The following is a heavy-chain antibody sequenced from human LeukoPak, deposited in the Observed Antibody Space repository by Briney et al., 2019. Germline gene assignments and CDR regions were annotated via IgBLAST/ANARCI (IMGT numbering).Heavy chain of an antibody. J-gene: IGHJ4*02. CDR2: INPSGGST. V-gene: IGHV1-46*01. Sequence: GASVKVSCKASGYTFTSYYMHWVRQAPGQGLEWMGIINPSGGSTSYAQKFQGRVTMTRDMSTSTVYMELSSLRSEDTAVYYCAILTTVTTGGLPTDYWGQGTLVTVSS. CDR1: GYTFTSYY. D-gene: IGHD4-17*01. CDR3: AILTTVTTGGLPTDY.